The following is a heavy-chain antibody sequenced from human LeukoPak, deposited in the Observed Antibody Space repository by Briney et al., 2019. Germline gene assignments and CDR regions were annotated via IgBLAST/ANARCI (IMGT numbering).Heavy chain of an antibody. CDR2: IYHSGST. D-gene: IGHD4-11*01. J-gene: IGHJ4*02. V-gene: IGHV4-38-2*02. CDR3: AREDNGMTTVTTGEYFDY. CDR1: GYSISSGYY. Sequence: SETLSLTCTVSGYSISSGYYWGWIRQPPGKGLEWIGSIYHSGSTYYNPSLKSRVTISVDTSKNQFSLKLSSVPAADTALYYCAREDNGMTTVTTGEYFDYWGQGTLVTVSS.